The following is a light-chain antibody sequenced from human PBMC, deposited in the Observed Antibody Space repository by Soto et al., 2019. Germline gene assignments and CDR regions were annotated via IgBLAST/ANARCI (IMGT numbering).Light chain of an antibody. Sequence: EIVMTQSPATLSVSPGERVTLSCRASQSMSSSYLAWYQQKPGQAPRLLIYAASTRVTGIPARFSGSGSGTEFTLTISSLQSEDFAVYYCQQYNSWHPLTFGGGTKVEIK. J-gene: IGKJ4*01. V-gene: IGKV3-15*01. CDR3: QQYNSWHPLT. CDR2: AAS. CDR1: QSMSSS.